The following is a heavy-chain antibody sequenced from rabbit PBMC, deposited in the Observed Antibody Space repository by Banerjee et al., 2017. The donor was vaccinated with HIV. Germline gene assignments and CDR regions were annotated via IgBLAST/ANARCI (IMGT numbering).Heavy chain of an antibody. CDR3: ARDYDESGWGGEYRFDL. J-gene: IGHJ4*01. D-gene: IGHD4-1*01. CDR1: GFSFSSIYW. V-gene: IGHV1S40*01. CDR2: IAAGSSGTI. Sequence: QSLEESGGDLVKPGASLTLTCTASGFSFSSIYWICWVRQAPGKGLEWIACIAAGSSGTIYAASWAKGRFAISKTSSTTVDLKMTSLTAADTANYFCARDYDESGWGGEYRFDLWGPGTLRTVS.